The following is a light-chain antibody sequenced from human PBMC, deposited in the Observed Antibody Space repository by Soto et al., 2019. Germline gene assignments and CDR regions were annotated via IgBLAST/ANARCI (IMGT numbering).Light chain of an antibody. J-gene: IGLJ2*01. CDR1: NSDVGAYNY. Sequence: QSALTQPASVSGSPGQSITISCTGTNSDVGAYNYVSWYQQHPGKAPKVMIYDVNNRPSGVSNRFSGSKSGNTASLTISGLQAEDEADYYCSSYTSSNTEIFGGGTKLTVL. V-gene: IGLV2-14*01. CDR3: SSYTSSNTEI. CDR2: DVN.